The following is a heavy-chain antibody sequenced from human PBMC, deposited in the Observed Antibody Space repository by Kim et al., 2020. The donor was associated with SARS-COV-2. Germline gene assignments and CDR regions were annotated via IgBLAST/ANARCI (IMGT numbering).Heavy chain of an antibody. CDR2: IWYDGSNK. CDR3: AKDLHSGSYYAYYYYYGMDV. CDR1: GFTFSSYG. J-gene: IGHJ6*02. D-gene: IGHD1-26*01. Sequence: GGSPRLSCAASGFTFSSYGMHWVRQAPGKGLEWVAVIWYDGSNKYYADSVKGRFTISRDNSKNTLYLQMNSLRAEDTAVYYCAKDLHSGSYYAYYYYYGMDVWGQGTTVTVSS. V-gene: IGHV3-33*06.